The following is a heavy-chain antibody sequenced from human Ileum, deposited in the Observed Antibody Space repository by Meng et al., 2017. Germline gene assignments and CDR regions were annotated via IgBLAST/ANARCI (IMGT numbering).Heavy chain of an antibody. D-gene: IGHD4-17*01. J-gene: IGHJ4*02. V-gene: IGHV4-4*02. Sequence: QGAVRVAGPGLVKPSGTLSLTCAVSGGSISSSNWWSWVRQPPGKGLEWIGEIYHSGSTNYNPSLKSRVTISVDKSKNQFSLKLSSVTAADTAVYYCARIDDYGDYVDYWGQGTLVTVSS. CDR2: IYHSGST. CDR1: GGSISSSNW. CDR3: ARIDDYGDYVDY.